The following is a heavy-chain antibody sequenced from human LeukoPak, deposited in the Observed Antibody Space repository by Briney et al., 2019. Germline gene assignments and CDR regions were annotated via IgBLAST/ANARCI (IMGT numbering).Heavy chain of an antibody. CDR1: GYSFISYW. CDR2: IYPGDSDT. J-gene: IGHJ3*02. V-gene: IGHV5-51*01. Sequence: GESLKISCKGSGYSFISYWIGWVRQLPGKGLEWMGIIYPGDSDTRYSPSFQGQVTISADKSISTASLQWSSLKASDTAMYYCAARMVTGAFDIWGQGTMVTVSS. CDR3: AARMVTGAFDI. D-gene: IGHD2-21*02.